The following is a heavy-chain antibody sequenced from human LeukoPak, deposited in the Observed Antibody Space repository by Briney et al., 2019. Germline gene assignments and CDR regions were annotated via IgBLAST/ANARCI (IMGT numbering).Heavy chain of an antibody. CDR1: GFTFSNYA. D-gene: IGHD6-13*01. CDR3: AKVPSNWYFEGFDY. Sequence: GGSLRLSCAASGFTFSNYAMSWVRQAPGKGLEWVSAISGSGGSTYYADSVKGRSTISRDNSKNTLYLQMNSLRAEDTAVYYCAKVPSNWYFEGFDYWGQGTLVTVSS. V-gene: IGHV3-23*01. CDR2: ISGSGGST. J-gene: IGHJ4*02.